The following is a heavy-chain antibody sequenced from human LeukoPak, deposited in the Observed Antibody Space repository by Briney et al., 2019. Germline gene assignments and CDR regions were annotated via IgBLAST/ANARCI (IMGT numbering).Heavy chain of an antibody. CDR3: ARAPIAEAGNFDY. CDR1: GGTFSSYA. Sequence: ASVKVSCKASGGTFSSYAISWVRQAPGQGLEWMGRIIPIFGTANYAQKFQGRVTITTDESTNTAYMELSSLRSEDTAVYYCARAPIAEAGNFDYWGQGTLVTVSS. D-gene: IGHD6-19*01. V-gene: IGHV1-69*05. J-gene: IGHJ4*02. CDR2: IIPIFGTA.